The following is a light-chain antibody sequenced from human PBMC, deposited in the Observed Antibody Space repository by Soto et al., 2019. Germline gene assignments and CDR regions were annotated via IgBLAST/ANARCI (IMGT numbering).Light chain of an antibody. CDR1: QDIRSY. CDR2: ATS. Sequence: DIDMTQSPSSLSASVGDRVTITCRTSQDIRSYLNWYQQRPGKAPKLLIYATSSLQSGVPSRFSGSGSGTDFALTISSLQPEDFATYYCQQSYRTPRTFGQGTKVDIK. J-gene: IGKJ1*01. V-gene: IGKV1-39*01. CDR3: QQSYRTPRT.